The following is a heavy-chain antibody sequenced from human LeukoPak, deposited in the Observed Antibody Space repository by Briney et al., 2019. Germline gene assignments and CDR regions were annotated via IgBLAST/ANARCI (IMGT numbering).Heavy chain of an antibody. V-gene: IGHV1-2*02. D-gene: IGHD3-10*01. J-gene: IGHJ3*02. CDR3: ASAATYYYGSGTYHIEAFDI. CDR1: GYTFTGYY. CDR2: INPNSGGT. Sequence: ASVKVSCKASGYTFTGYYMHWVRQAPGQGLEWMGWINPNSGGTKYAQKFQGRVTMTRDTSISTVYMELSRLRSDDTAVYYCASAATYYYGSGTYHIEAFDIWGQGTMVTVSS.